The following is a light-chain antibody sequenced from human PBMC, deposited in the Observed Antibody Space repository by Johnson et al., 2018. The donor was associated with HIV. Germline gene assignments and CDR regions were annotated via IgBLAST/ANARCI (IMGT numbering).Light chain of an antibody. CDR1: SSNIGNNY. CDR2: ENN. J-gene: IGLJ1*01. Sequence: QSVLTQPPSVSAAPGQKVTISCSGSSSNIGNNYVSWYQQLPGTAPKLLIYENNKRPSGIPDRFSCSKSGTSATLGINGLQPGDEADYYCGTWDSSLSAGGVFGTGTKVTVL. V-gene: IGLV1-51*02. CDR3: GTWDSSLSAGGV.